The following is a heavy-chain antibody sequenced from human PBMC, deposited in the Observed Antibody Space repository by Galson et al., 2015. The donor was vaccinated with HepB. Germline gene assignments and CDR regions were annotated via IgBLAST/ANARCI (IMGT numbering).Heavy chain of an antibody. CDR3: VKEYSTLAVVVAPFDY. CDR2: ISWTKSII. J-gene: IGHJ4*02. Sequence: SLRLSCAASGFTFDDYAMHWVRQAPGKGLEWVSGISWTKSIIGYAGSVKGRFTISRDNARNSLYLQMNSLRAEDTALYYCVKEYSTLAVVVAPFDYWGQGTLVIVSS. D-gene: IGHD6-19*01. CDR1: GFTFDDYA. V-gene: IGHV3-9*01.